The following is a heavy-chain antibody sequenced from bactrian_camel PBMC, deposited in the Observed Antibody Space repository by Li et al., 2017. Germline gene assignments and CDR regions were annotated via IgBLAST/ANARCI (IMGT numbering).Heavy chain of an antibody. CDR2: ISRAGGVI. J-gene: IGHJ6*01. V-gene: IGHV3S6*01. D-gene: IGHD6*01. CDR3: AANVAGTDLTAFDY. CDR1: GNPFGQYC. Sequence: HVQLVESGGGSVQAGGSLRLSRSASGNPFGQYCMAWFRQASGKGREVVASISRAGGVIYKDSVRGRFTISRDNAKNTLYLQLNSLKTEDTAMYYCAANVAGTDLTAFDYWGQGTQVTVS.